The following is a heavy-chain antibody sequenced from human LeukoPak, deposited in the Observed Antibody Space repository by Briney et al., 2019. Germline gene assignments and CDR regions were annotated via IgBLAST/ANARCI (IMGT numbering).Heavy chain of an antibody. CDR2: IYDSGST. Sequence: SETLSLTCTVSGGSIRSSYYYWGWIRQPPGKGLEWIGSIYDSGSTYYNPSLKSRVTISVDMSKNQFSLKLSSVTAADTAVYYCARHSYEGSDYWGQGTLVTVSS. CDR3: ARHSYEGSDY. V-gene: IGHV4-39*01. J-gene: IGHJ4*02. D-gene: IGHD5-12*01. CDR1: GGSIRSSYYY.